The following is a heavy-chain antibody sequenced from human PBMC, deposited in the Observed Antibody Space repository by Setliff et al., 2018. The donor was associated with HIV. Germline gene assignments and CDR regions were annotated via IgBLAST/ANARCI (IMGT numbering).Heavy chain of an antibody. Sequence: PSETLSLTCTVSGGSISSGSYYWSWIRQPAGKGLEWIGRIYVPGISNYNPSLKSRVTISADTSKNQFPLKLSSVTAADTAVYYCARPSAGGGYNYWYFDLWGRGTLVTVSS. V-gene: IGHV4-61*02. CDR2: IYVPGIS. J-gene: IGHJ2*01. CDR3: ARPSAGGGYNYWYFDL. D-gene: IGHD5-12*01. CDR1: GGSISSGSYY.